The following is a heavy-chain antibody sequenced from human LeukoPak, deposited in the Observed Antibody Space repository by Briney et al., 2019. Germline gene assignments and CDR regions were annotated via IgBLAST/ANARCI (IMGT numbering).Heavy chain of an antibody. CDR1: GFSFSSYG. D-gene: IGHD5-18*01. CDR3: ARVRGGYSYGSFDY. J-gene: IGHJ4*02. CDR2: IRYDGSDK. Sequence: GGSLRLSCAASGFSFSSYGMHWVRQAPGKGLEWVAFIRYDGSDKYYADSVKGRFTISRDNSKKTLYMQMNSLGAEDTAVYYCARVRGGYSYGSFDYWGQGTLVTVSS. V-gene: IGHV3-30*02.